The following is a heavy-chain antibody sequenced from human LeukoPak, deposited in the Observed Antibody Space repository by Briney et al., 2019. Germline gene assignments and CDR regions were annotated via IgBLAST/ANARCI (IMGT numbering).Heavy chain of an antibody. CDR1: GGSINNYY. CDR3: ARYGSSSLRAGYYYYMDV. J-gene: IGHJ6*03. D-gene: IGHD6-6*01. Sequence: KTSETLSLTCTVSGGSINNYYWSWIRQPPGKGMEDIGHIYYSGFTNYNPSLKSRVTMSVDTSKNQFSLKLSSVTAADTAVYYCARYGSSSLRAGYYYYMDVWGKGTTVTVSS. CDR2: IYYSGFT. V-gene: IGHV4-59*01.